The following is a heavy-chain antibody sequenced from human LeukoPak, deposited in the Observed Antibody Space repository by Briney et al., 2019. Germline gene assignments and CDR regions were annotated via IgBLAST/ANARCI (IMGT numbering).Heavy chain of an antibody. CDR2: IYTSGST. Sequence: PSETLSLTCTVSGGSISSGSYYWSWIRQPAGKGLEWIGRIYTSGSTNYNPSLKSRVTISVDTSKNQFSLKLSSVTAADTAVYYCARDPVLDSSSWYPPYYSGSYWVWDYWGQGTLVTVSS. CDR1: GGSISSGSYY. CDR3: ARDPVLDSSSWYPPYYSGSYWVWDY. J-gene: IGHJ4*02. D-gene: IGHD6-13*01. V-gene: IGHV4-61*02.